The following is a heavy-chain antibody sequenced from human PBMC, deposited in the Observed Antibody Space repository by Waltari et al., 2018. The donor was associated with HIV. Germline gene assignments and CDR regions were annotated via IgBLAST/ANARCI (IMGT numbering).Heavy chain of an antibody. CDR3: AKGKGIPWYFDY. CDR1: GFTFSSYA. CDR2: ISGSGGST. Sequence: EVQLLESGGGLVQPGGSLRLSCAASGFTFSSYAMSWVRQAPGKGLEWVSAISGSGGSTYYADSVKGRVTISRDNSKNTLYLQMNSLRAEDTAVYYCAKGKGIPWYFDYWGQGTLVTVSS. D-gene: IGHD2-21*01. J-gene: IGHJ4*02. V-gene: IGHV3-23*01.